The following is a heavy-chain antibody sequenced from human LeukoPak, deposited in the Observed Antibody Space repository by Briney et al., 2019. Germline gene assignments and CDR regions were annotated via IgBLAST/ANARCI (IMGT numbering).Heavy chain of an antibody. CDR2: IRTKADSYAT. D-gene: IGHD3-22*01. CDR1: GFTFRVSA. Sequence: PGGSLKLSCAASGFTFRVSAMHWVRQASGKGLEWVGRIRTKADSYATAYAESVKGRFSISRDDSKNTAYLQMNSLKTEDTAMYYCTSRYDNSGYAYWGQGILVTVSS. V-gene: IGHV3-73*01. CDR3: TSRYDNSGYAY. J-gene: IGHJ4*02.